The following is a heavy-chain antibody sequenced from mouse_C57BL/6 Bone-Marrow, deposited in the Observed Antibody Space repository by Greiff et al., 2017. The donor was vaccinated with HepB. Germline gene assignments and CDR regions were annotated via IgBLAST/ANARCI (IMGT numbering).Heavy chain of an antibody. V-gene: IGHV1-80*01. CDR1: GYAFSSYW. J-gene: IGHJ2*01. CDR3: ARSGNSHFDY. D-gene: IGHD2-1*01. Sequence: VKLMESGAELVKPGASVKISCKASGYAFSSYWMNWVKQRPGKGLEWIGQIYPGDGDTNYNGKFKGKATLTADKSSSTAYMQLSSLTSEDSAVYFCARSGNSHFDYWGQGTTLTVSS. CDR2: IYPGDGDT.